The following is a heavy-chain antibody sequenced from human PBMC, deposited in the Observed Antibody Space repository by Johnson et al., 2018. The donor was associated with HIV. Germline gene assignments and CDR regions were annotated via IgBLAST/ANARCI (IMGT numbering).Heavy chain of an antibody. D-gene: IGHD3-22*01. CDR3: ARDYYDPVFFDS. Sequence: QVKLVESGGGVVQPGRSLRLSCAASGFTFSSYAMHWVRQAPGKGLEWVAVISYDGSNKYYADSVKGRFTISRDNSKNTLYLQMNSLRAEDTAVYYCARDYYDPVFFDSWGQGTMVTVSS. CDR2: ISYDGSNK. CDR1: GFTFSSYA. V-gene: IGHV3-30-3*01. J-gene: IGHJ3*02.